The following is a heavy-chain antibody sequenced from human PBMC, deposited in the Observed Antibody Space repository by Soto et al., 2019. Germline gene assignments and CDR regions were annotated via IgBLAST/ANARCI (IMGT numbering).Heavy chain of an antibody. D-gene: IGHD3-3*01. Sequence: ASGPTLVNPTETLTLTCTVSGFSLSNARMGVSWIRQPPGKALEWLAHIFSNDEKSYSTSLKSRLTISKDTSKSQVVLTMTNMDPVDTATYYCARTIMYYDFWSGYYIGSDFDYWGQGTLVTVSS. CDR2: IFSNDEK. J-gene: IGHJ4*02. CDR3: ARTIMYYDFWSGYYIGSDFDY. CDR1: GFSLSNARMG. V-gene: IGHV2-26*01.